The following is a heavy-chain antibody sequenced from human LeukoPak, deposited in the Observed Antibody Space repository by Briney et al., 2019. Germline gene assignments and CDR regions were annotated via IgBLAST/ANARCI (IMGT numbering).Heavy chain of an antibody. CDR2: IWYDGSNK. V-gene: IGHV3-33*01. J-gene: IGHJ6*02. Sequence: PGRSLRLSCAASGFTFSSYGMHWVRQAPGKGLEWVAVIWYDGSNKYYADSVKGRFTISRDNSKNTLYLQMNSLRAEDTAVYYCARAGPDYDILTGPPGRGYYGMDVWGQGTTVTVSS. D-gene: IGHD3-9*01. CDR3: ARAGPDYDILTGPPGRGYYGMDV. CDR1: GFTFSSYG.